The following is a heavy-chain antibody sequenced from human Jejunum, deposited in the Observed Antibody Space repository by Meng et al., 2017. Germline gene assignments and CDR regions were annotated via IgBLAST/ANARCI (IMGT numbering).Heavy chain of an antibody. CDR3: AKHGGYYQHY. Sequence: QLQLQESGPGLVKPSGTLSLTCTVSGDSITTNTYWSWVRQPPEKGLEWIGQIDHRGSPYYNPSLKSRVTMSVDKSKSQVSLQLTSVTAADTAVYYCAKHGGYYQHYWGQGTLVTVSS. J-gene: IGHJ4*02. D-gene: IGHD3-22*01. CDR2: IDHRGSP. CDR1: GDSITTNTY. V-gene: IGHV4-4*02.